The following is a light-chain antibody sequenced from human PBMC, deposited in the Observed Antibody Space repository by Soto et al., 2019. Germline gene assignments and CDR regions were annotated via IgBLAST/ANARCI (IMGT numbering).Light chain of an antibody. Sequence: QSALTQPASVSGSPGQSITFSCTGTSNDIGGYNYVSWFQHHPDKAPKLIIYEVYDRPSGVSNRFSGSKSGNTASLTISGLQPDDEADYYCSSYTTNHTRLFGGGTKLTVL. CDR2: EVY. CDR3: SSYTTNHTRL. V-gene: IGLV2-14*01. CDR1: SNDIGGYNY. J-gene: IGLJ3*02.